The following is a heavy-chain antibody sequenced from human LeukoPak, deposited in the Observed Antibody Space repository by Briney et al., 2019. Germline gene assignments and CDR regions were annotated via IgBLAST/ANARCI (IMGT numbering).Heavy chain of an antibody. V-gene: IGHV4-34*01. Sequence: SETLSLTCAVYGGSFSGYYWSWIRQPPGKGLEWIGEINHSGSTNYNPSLKSRVTISVDTSKNQFSLRLSSVTAADTAVYYCASSRPAGATDYWGQGTLVTVSS. CDR3: ASSRPAGATDY. J-gene: IGHJ4*02. CDR2: INHSGST. CDR1: GGSFSGYY. D-gene: IGHD1-26*01.